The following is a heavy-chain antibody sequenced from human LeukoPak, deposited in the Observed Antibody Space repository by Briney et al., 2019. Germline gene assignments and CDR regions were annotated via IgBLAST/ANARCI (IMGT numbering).Heavy chain of an antibody. Sequence: GASVKVSCKASGYTFTGYYMHWVRQAPGQGGEWMGWINPNSGGTNYAQHFQGSVTMSSDTSISTAYMALSSLRSDDTAVYYCARAVGYGSGTYRQYFFDYWGQGTLVTVSS. V-gene: IGHV1-2*02. CDR1: GYTFTGYY. CDR2: INPNSGGT. CDR3: ARAVGYGSGTYRQYFFDY. J-gene: IGHJ4*02. D-gene: IGHD3-10*01.